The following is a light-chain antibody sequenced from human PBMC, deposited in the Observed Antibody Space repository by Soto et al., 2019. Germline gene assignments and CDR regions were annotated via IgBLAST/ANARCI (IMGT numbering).Light chain of an antibody. J-gene: IGKJ5*01. CDR3: QQRHMLPIT. Sequence: EVVLTQSPVTLSLSPGERATLSCRASQSFRGLLAWYQQKPGQAPRLLIYDAYNRATSIPPRLSGSGSETDFTLTISSLEPEDSAVYYCQQRHMLPITFGQGTRLEIK. CDR2: DAY. CDR1: QSFRGL. V-gene: IGKV3-11*01.